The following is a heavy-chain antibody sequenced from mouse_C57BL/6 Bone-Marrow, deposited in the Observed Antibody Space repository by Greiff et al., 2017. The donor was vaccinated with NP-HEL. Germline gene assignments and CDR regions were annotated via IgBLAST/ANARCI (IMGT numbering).Heavy chain of an antibody. CDR2: IDPSDSYT. J-gene: IGHJ3*01. D-gene: IGHD2-3*01. V-gene: IGHV1-59*01. Sequence: QVQLQQPGAELVRPGTSVKLSCKASGYTFTSYWMHWVKQRPGQGLEWIGVIDPSDSYTNYNQKFKGKATLTVDPSSSTAYMQLSSLTSEDSAVYYCARNPDGYYPAWFAYWGQGTLVTVSA. CDR1: GYTFTSYW. CDR3: ARNPDGYYPAWFAY.